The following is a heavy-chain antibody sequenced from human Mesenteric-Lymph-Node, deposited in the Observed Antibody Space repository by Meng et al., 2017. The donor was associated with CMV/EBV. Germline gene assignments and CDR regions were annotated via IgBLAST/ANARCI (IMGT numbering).Heavy chain of an antibody. CDR3: AMDTGSYDH. D-gene: IGHD1-26*01. CDR1: GFTFSNFA. CDR2: ISRDSTYI. Sequence: GGSLRLSCAASGFTFSNFAMSWVRQTPGKGLEWVSSISRDSTYIYYADSVKGRFTISRDNPKNSLFLQMNSLRVEDTAVYFCAMDTGSYDHWGQGTLVTVSS. J-gene: IGHJ5*02. V-gene: IGHV3-21*01.